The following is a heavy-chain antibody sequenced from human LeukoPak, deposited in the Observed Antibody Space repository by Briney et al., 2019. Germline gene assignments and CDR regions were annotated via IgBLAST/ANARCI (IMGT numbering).Heavy chain of an antibody. J-gene: IGHJ4*02. CDR2: ISYDGSNK. CDR3: ARAAGYYDSSGYFGY. V-gene: IGHV3-30-3*01. CDR1: GFTFSGYP. Sequence: GGSLRLSCAASGFTFSGYPIHWVRQAPGKGLEWVAVISYDGSNKYYADSVKGRFTISRDNSKNTLYLQMNSLRAEDTAVYYCARAAGYYDSSGYFGYWGQGTLVTVSS. D-gene: IGHD3-22*01.